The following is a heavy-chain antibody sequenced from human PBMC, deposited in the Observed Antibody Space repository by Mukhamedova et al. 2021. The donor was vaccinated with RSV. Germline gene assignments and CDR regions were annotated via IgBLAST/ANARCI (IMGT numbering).Heavy chain of an antibody. D-gene: IGHD3-22*01. J-gene: IGHJ4*01. V-gene: IGHV3-30*04. Sequence: YSMHWVRQAPGKGLEWMALISYDGTNEYYTDSVKGRFTISRDNSKNTVYLQMNSLRAEDTAIYYCARGDDSRASYQFSYFDYWG. CDR3: ARGDDSRASYQFSYFDY. CDR2: ISYDGTNE. CDR1: YS.